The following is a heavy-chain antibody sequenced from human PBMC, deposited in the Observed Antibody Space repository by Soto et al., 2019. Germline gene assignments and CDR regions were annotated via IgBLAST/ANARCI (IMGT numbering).Heavy chain of an antibody. D-gene: IGHD3-9*01. CDR3: ASSPYDILTGYYSGAFDI. CDR1: GGTFSSYA. V-gene: IGHV1-69*13. Sequence: SVKVSCKASGGTFSSYAISWVRQAPGQGPEWMGGIIPIFGTANYAQKFQGRVTITADESTSTAYMELSSLRSEDTAVYYCASSPYDILTGYYSGAFDIWGQGTMVTVSS. J-gene: IGHJ3*02. CDR2: IIPIFGTA.